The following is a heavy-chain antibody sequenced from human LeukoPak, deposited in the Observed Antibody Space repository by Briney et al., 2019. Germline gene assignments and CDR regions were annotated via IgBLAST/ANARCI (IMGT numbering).Heavy chain of an antibody. D-gene: IGHD3-10*01. Sequence: PSETLSLTCTVSGGSISSYYWSWIRQPPGKGLGWIGYIYYSGSTNYTPFLRSRVTISVDSSKNQFSLKLTSVTAADTAVYYCARGGSGEVPEYFKHWGQGTLVTVSS. J-gene: IGHJ1*01. CDR3: ARGGSGEVPEYFKH. CDR1: GGSISSYY. V-gene: IGHV4-59*01. CDR2: IYYSGST.